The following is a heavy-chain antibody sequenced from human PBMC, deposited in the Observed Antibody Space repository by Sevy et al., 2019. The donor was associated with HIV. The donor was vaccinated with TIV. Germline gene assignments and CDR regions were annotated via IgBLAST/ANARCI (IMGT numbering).Heavy chain of an antibody. J-gene: IGHJ2*01. V-gene: IGHV3-13*01. Sequence: GESLKISCAASGFTFTDYDMQWVRQGSGRGLEWVSGISPVDDTNYPDFLKGRFTISRENAKKSLFLQINSLRAEDTAVYYCVRAGGTFDSYWYFDLWGRGTLVTVSS. CDR3: VRAGGTFDSYWYFDL. CDR2: ISPVDDT. D-gene: IGHD1-26*01. CDR1: GFTFTDYD.